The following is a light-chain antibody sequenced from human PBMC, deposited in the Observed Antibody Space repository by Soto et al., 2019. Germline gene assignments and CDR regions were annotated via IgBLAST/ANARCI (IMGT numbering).Light chain of an antibody. J-gene: IGKJ5*01. Sequence: QSPSTLALSPGERATISCRFSQSVSGSYLASYQQKPAQAPRLLIYAASSMASGLPDRFSGLGFGNDFTLNISILEPEDFTLYYCQQYGSSPGITFGQETRLE. CDR2: AAS. CDR1: QSVSGSY. V-gene: IGKV3-20*01. CDR3: QQYGSSPGIT.